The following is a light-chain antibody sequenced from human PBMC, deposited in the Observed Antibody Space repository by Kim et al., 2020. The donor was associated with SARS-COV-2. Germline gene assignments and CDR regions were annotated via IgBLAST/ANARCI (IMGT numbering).Light chain of an antibody. V-gene: IGLV3-1*01. J-gene: IGLJ2*01. CDR2: QDS. CDR3: QAWDSSTVV. CDR1: KLGDKY. Sequence: VSPGQTASITCSGDKLGDKYACWYQQKPGQSPVLVIYQDSQRPSGIPERFSGSNSGNTATLTISGTQAMDEADYYCQAWDSSTVVFGGGTQLTVL.